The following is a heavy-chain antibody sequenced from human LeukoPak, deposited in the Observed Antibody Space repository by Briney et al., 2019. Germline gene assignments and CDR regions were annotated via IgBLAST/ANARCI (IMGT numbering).Heavy chain of an antibody. CDR2: MYSGGAI. J-gene: IGHJ4*02. CDR1: GFLVSSNY. D-gene: IGHD6-19*01. CDR3: ARGHSSDNPDPFDY. V-gene: IGHV3-53*01. Sequence: GGSLRLSCAASGFLVSSNYMSWVRQAPGKGLEWVSVMYSGGAIHYADSVKGRFTISRDNSKNTLYLQMNSLRAEDTAMYFCARGHSSDNPDPFDYWGQGTLVIVSS.